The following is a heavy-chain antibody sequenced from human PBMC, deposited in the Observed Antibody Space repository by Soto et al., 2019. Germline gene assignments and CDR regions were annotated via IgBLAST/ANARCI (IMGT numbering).Heavy chain of an antibody. CDR3: ASQLLLWFAELFPVTRTADGMDV. J-gene: IGHJ6*02. CDR1: GGSISSSSYY. V-gene: IGHV4-39*01. CDR2: IYYSGST. D-gene: IGHD3-10*01. Sequence: SETLSLTCTVSGGSISSSSYYWGWIRQPPGKGLEWIGSIYYSGSTYYNPSLKSRVTISVDTSKNQFSLKLSSVTAADTAVYYCASQLLLWFAELFPVTRTADGMDVWDQGTTV.